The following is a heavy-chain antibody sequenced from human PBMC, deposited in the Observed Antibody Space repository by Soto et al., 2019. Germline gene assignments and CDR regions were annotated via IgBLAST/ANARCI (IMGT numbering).Heavy chain of an antibody. CDR3: ARRTTPPYNWFDP. J-gene: IGHJ5*02. CDR2: INPNSGGT. CDR1: GYTFTGYY. V-gene: IGHV1-2*02. Sequence: ASVKVSCKASGYTFTGYYMHWVRQAPGQGLEWMGWINPNSGGTNYAQKFQGRVTMTRDTSISTAYMELSRLRSDDTAVYYCARRTTPPYNWFDPWGQRTLGTVSS. D-gene: IGHD1-7*01.